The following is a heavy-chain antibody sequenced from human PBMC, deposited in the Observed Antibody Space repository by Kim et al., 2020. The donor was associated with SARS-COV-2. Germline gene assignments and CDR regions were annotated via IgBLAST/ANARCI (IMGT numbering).Heavy chain of an antibody. J-gene: IGHJ6*02. V-gene: IGHV4-59*01. CDR1: GGSISSYY. Sequence: SETLSLTCTVSGGSISSYYWSWIRQPPGKGLEWIGYIYYSGSTNYNPSLKSRVTISVDTSKNQFSLKLSSVTAADTAVYYCARVRAGYYYGMDVWGQGTTVTVSS. CDR2: IYYSGST. CDR3: ARVRAGYYYGMDV. D-gene: IGHD3-10*01.